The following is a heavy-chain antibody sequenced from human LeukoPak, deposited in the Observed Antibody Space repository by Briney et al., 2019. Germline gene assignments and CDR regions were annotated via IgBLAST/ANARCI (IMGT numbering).Heavy chain of an antibody. D-gene: IGHD4-17*01. CDR3: AKGYTVTGRFDY. V-gene: IGHV3-30*18. CDR1: GFTFSSYV. J-gene: IGHJ4*02. Sequence: PGGSLRLSCAASGFTFSSYVMHWVRRAPGKGLEWVAVISFDGSNEYYADSVKGRFTISRDNSKNTLYLQMNSLRAEDTAVYYCAKGYTVTGRFDYWGQGTLVTVSS. CDR2: ISFDGSNE.